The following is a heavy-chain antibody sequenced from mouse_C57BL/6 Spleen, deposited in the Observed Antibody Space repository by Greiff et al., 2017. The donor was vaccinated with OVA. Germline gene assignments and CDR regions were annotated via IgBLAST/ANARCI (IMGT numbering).Heavy chain of an antibody. CDR3: ARSPAQATYWFAY. D-gene: IGHD3-2*02. V-gene: IGHV1-52*01. Sequence: VQLQESGAELVRPGSSVKLSCKASGYTFTSYWMHWVKQRPIQGLEWIGNIDPSDSETHYNQKFKDKATLTVDKSSSTAYMQLSSLTSEDSAVYYCARSPAQATYWFAYWGQGTLVTVSA. CDR2: IDPSDSET. CDR1: GYTFTSYW. J-gene: IGHJ3*01.